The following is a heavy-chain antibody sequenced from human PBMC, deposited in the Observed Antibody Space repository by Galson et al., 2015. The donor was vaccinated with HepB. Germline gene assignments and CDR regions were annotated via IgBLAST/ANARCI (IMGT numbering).Heavy chain of an antibody. CDR2: FDPEDGKT. J-gene: IGHJ4*02. Sequence: SVKVSCKVSGYRLNALSVHWVRQAPGKGLEWMGGFDPEDGKTVYAQKFQGRVTMAEDTSTDTAYMEVSSLRSEDTAVFYCAIITHPYDFWSGYRYYFEYWGQGTLATVSS. D-gene: IGHD3-3*01. CDR3: AIITHPYDFWSGYRYYFEY. V-gene: IGHV1-24*01. CDR1: GYRLNALS.